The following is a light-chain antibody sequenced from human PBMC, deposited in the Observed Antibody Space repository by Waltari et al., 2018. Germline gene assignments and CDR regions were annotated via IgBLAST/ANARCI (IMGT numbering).Light chain of an antibody. V-gene: IGLV1-40*01. CDR3: QSFDSSLGGVL. CDR2: STT. CDR1: NIGTDHD. J-gene: IGLJ2*01. Sequence: NIGTDHDVHWYQQFPGTAPKLLIYSTTNRPSGVPARFSGSKSGTSASLAVTGLQTEDEADYYCQSFDSSLGGVLFGGGTHLTVL.